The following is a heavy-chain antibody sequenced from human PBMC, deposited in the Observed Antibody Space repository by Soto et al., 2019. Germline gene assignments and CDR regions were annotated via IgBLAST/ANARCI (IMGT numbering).Heavy chain of an antibody. CDR1: GGTFSSYA. CDR3: ARVLTDIVVVPAAIGSLDYYYGMDV. J-gene: IGHJ6*02. Sequence: SVKVSCKASGGTFSSYAISWVRQAPGQGLEWMGGIIPIFGTANYAQKFQGRVTITADKSTSTAYMELSSLRSEDTAVYYCARVLTDIVVVPAAIGSLDYYYGMDVWGQGTTVTVS. D-gene: IGHD2-2*02. CDR2: IIPIFGTA. V-gene: IGHV1-69*06.